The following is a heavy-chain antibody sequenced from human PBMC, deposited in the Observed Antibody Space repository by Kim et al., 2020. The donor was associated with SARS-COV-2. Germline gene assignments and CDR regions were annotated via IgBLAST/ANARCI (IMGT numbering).Heavy chain of an antibody. J-gene: IGHJ6*02. Sequence: GGSLRLSCAASVFPFSQSWMKWVRQAPGKGLEWVAHINTNENEKDYLDSVKGRFTISRDNAKNFVYLQMNSLRAEDTAVYYCARGHFGLDIWAQGTTVIVSS. V-gene: IGHV3-7*01. CDR1: VFPFSQSW. CDR3: ARGHFGLDI. CDR2: INTNENEK.